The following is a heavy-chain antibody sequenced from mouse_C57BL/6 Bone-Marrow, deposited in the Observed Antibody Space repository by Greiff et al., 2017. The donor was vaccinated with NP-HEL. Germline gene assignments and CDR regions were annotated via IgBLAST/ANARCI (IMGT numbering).Heavy chain of an antibody. J-gene: IGHJ3*01. CDR1: GFTFSSYA. V-gene: IGHV5-4*03. CDR2: ISDGGSYT. Sequence: EVKLQESGGGLVKPGGSLKLSCAASGFTFSSYAMSWVRQTPEKRLEWVATISDGGSYTYYPDNVKGRFTISRDNAKNNLYLQMSHLKSEDTAMYYCARGSTPAWFAYWGQGTLVTVSA. CDR3: ARGSTPAWFAY. D-gene: IGHD2-1*01.